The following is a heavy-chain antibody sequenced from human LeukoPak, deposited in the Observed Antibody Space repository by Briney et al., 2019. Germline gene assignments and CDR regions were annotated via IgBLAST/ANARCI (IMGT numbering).Heavy chain of an antibody. Sequence: PGGSLRLSCAASGFTFSDYYMSWIRQAPGKGLEWVSSISSSSSYIYYADSVKGRFTISRDNAKNSLYLQMNSLRAEDTAVYYCARGLVMGATTADFDYWGQGTLVTVSS. CDR2: ISSSSSYI. CDR1: GFTFSDYY. D-gene: IGHD1-26*01. J-gene: IGHJ4*02. V-gene: IGHV3-11*06. CDR3: ARGLVMGATTADFDY.